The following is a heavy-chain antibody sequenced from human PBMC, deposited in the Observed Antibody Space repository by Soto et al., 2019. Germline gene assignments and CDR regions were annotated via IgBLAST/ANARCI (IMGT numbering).Heavy chain of an antibody. J-gene: IGHJ6*02. CDR1: GGSISSYY. V-gene: IGHV4-59*01. Sequence: KTSETLSLTCTVSGGSISSYYWSWIRQPPGKGLEWIGYIYYSGSTNYNPSLKSRVTISVDTSKNQFSLKLSSVTAADTAVYYCARARRAAMARGPTVGMDVWGQGTTVTVSS. CDR2: IYYSGST. D-gene: IGHD5-18*01. CDR3: ARARRAAMARGPTVGMDV.